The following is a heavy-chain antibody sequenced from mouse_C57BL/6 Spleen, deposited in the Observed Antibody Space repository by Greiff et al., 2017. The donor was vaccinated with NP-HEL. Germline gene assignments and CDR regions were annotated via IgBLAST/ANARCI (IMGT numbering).Heavy chain of an antibody. CDR2: FTMYSDAT. J-gene: IGHJ3*01. CDR3: ARSDDYEEAWFAY. D-gene: IGHD2-4*01. Sequence: LQQSGAELVRPGSSVKLSCKDSYFAFMASAMHWVKQRPGHGLEWIGSFTMYSDATKYSENFQGKATLTANTSSSTAYMELSSLTSDDSAVYYCARSDDYEEAWFAYWGQGTLVTVSA. V-gene: IGHV1-49*01. CDR1: YFAFMASA.